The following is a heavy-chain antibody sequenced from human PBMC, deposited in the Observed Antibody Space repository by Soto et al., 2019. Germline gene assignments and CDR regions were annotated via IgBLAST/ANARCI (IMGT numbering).Heavy chain of an antibody. CDR2: ISGSGGST. CDR3: AKDMSEGLGYCSGGSCFPFDH. V-gene: IGHV3-23*01. J-gene: IGHJ4*02. Sequence: EVQLLESGGGLVQPGGSLRLSCAASGFTFSSYAMSWVRQAPGKGLEWVSAISGSGGSTYYADSVKGRFIISRDNSKNTLYQQMNSLRAEDTAVYYCAKDMSEGLGYCSGGSCFPFDHWCQGTLVTVSS. D-gene: IGHD2-15*01. CDR1: GFTFSSYA.